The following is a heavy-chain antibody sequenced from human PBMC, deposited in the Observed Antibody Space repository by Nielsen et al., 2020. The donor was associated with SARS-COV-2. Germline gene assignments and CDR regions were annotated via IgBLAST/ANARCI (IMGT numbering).Heavy chain of an antibody. CDR3: ARDFHSPGELSSWYFDL. Sequence: GGSLRLSCAASGFTLRTYGMHWVRQAPGKGLEWVAVIYYDGDNKHYADSVRGRFTISRDNSKNTVYLQMNSLRADDTAVYFCARDFHSPGELSSWYFDLWGRGTLVTVSS. V-gene: IGHV3-30*12. CDR2: IYYDGDNK. D-gene: IGHD3-10*01. J-gene: IGHJ2*01. CDR1: GFTLRTYG.